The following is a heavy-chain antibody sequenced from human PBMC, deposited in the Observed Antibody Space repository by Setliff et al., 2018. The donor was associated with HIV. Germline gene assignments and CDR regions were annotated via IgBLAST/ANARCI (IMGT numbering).Heavy chain of an antibody. CDR1: GYTFTSYY. CDR3: AAGYTSSSGY. D-gene: IGHD5-18*01. Sequence: ASVKVSCKASGYTFTSYYMHWVRQAPGQGLEWMGGIIPIFGTANYAQKFQGRVTMTRDTSTSTVYMELSSLTSEDSAVYYCAAGYTSSSGYWGQGTLVTVSS. J-gene: IGHJ4*02. V-gene: IGHV1-46*01. CDR2: IIPIFGTA.